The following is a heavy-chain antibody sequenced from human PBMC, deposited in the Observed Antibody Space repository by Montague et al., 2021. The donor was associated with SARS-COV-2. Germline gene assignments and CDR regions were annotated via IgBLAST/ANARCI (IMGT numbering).Heavy chain of an antibody. CDR1: GGFISSSY. J-gene: IGHJ6*02. CDR2: IYHSGNT. V-gene: IGHV4-59*01. Sequence: SETLSLTCTVPGGFISSSYWSWIRQPPGKGLEWIGYIYHSGNTNSNPSLKRRVTISIDTSMNQFSLSLSSMTAADTAVYFCARDLLPPRTAIKTNFFGLDVWGQGTTVIVSS. D-gene: IGHD2-21*02. CDR3: ARDLLPPRTAIKTNFFGLDV.